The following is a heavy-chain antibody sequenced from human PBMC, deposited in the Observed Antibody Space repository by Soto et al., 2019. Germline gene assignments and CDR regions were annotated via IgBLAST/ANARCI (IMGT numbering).Heavy chain of an antibody. Sequence: GASVKVSCKASGFTFTSSAVQWVRQARGQRLEWIGWIVVGSGSTNYAQKFQERVTITRDMSTSTAYMELSSLRSEDTAVYYCAAAGTYYYDSSGYYYPYYFDYWGQGTLVTVSS. D-gene: IGHD3-22*01. CDR1: GFTFTSSA. CDR2: IVVGSGST. V-gene: IGHV1-58*01. J-gene: IGHJ4*02. CDR3: AAAGTYYYDSSGYYYPYYFDY.